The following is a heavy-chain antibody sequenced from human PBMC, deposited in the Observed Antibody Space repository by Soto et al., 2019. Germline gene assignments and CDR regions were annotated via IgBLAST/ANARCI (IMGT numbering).Heavy chain of an antibody. CDR3: AKDSLLDTAMVYYYYYGMDV. CDR2: ISGSGGST. Sequence: HPGGSLRLSCAASGFTFSSYAMSWVRQAPGKGLEWVSAISGSGGSTYYADSVKGRFTISRDNSKNTLYLQMNSLRAEDTAVYYCAKDSLLDTAMVYYYYYGMDVWGQGTTVTVSS. J-gene: IGHJ6*02. V-gene: IGHV3-23*01. CDR1: GFTFSSYA. D-gene: IGHD5-18*01.